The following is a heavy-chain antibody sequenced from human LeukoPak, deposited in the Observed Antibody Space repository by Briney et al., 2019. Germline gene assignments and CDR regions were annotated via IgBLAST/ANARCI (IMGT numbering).Heavy chain of an antibody. D-gene: IGHD1-26*01. CDR3: ARRELAGSTAYFDY. CDR1: GYTFTSYY. V-gene: IGHV1-46*01. Sequence: ASVQVSCKASGYTFTSYYIHWVRQAPGQGLEWMGIINPSGGSTNYAQDFQGRVTMTRDTSTSTVYMELSSLRSEDTAVYYCARRELAGSTAYFDYRGQGTLVTVSS. J-gene: IGHJ4*02. CDR2: INPSGGST.